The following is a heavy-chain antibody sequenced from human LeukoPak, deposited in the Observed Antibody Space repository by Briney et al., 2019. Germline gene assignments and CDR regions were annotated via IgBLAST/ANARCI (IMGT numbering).Heavy chain of an antibody. D-gene: IGHD3-22*01. CDR1: GFTFTSHS. Sequence: GGSLRLSCAASGFTFTSHSMHWVRQAPGKGLVWVSRINSDGTSTTYADSVKGRFNISRDNAKNTLYLQMNSLRVEDTAVFHCAREGTYSNGPDYWGQGTLVTVSS. J-gene: IGHJ4*02. CDR2: INSDGTST. V-gene: IGHV3-74*01. CDR3: AREGTYSNGPDY.